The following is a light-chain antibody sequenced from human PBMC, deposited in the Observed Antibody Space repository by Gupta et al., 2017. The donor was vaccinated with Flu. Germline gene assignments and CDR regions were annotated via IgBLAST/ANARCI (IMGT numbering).Light chain of an antibody. CDR2: KAS. J-gene: IGKJ1*01. CDR1: DTISTW. V-gene: IGKV1-5*03. CDR3: QQDTNYWT. Sequence: DIQMTQSPSTLSASVGDRVTITCRASDTISTWLAWQQQKPGKAPKLLIYKASRLASGVPSRFSGSGSGTEFTLTISSLQPDDFATYYCQQDTNYWTFGQGTKVEIK.